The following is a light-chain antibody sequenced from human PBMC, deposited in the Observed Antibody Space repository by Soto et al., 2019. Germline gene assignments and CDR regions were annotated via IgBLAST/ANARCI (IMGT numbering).Light chain of an antibody. CDR1: QSVRSER. CDR2: DAS. V-gene: IGKV3-20*01. CDR3: QQYAGSPRT. J-gene: IGKJ1*01. Sequence: IVLTQSPDTLSLSPGERATLSCRASQSVRSERLAWYQQKPGQAPRLVIFDASFRATGFPQRFSGSGSGTDFTLTISRLEPEDFAVYYCQQYAGSPRTVGQGTKVDIK.